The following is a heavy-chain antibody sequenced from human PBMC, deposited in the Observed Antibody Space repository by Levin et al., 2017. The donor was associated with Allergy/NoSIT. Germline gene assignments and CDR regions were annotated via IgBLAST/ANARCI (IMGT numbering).Heavy chain of an antibody. J-gene: IGHJ4*02. CDR2: ISYDGSNK. V-gene: IGHV3-30*18. D-gene: IGHD3-9*01. CDR3: AKDLSSYYDILTGYADY. CDR1: GFTFSSYG. Sequence: PGGSLRLSCAASGFTFSSYGMHWVRQAPGKGLEWVAVISYDGSNKYYADSVKGRFTISRDNSKNTLYLQMNSLRTEDTAVYYCAKDLSSYYDILTGYADYWGQGTLVTVSS.